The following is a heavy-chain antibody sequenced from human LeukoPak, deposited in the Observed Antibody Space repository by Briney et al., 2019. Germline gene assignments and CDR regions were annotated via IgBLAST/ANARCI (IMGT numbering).Heavy chain of an antibody. CDR3: ARDRALYDSRRGYYYTEDDY. CDR1: GFTFSSYG. Sequence: GGSLRLSCAASGFTFSSYGMHWVRQAPGKGLEWVANINQDGSEKYSVDSVKGRFTISRDNAKSSLYLQMNNLRADDTAVYYCARDRALYDSRRGYYYTEDDYWGQGTLVTVSS. CDR2: INQDGSEK. V-gene: IGHV3-7*01. J-gene: IGHJ4*02. D-gene: IGHD3-22*01.